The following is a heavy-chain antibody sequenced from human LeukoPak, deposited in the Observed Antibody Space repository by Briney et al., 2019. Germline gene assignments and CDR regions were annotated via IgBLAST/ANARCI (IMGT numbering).Heavy chain of an antibody. J-gene: IGHJ4*02. CDR2: IGFAGDT. D-gene: IGHD3-9*01. Sequence: PGGSLRLSCAASGFTFSSYDMHWVRQATGEGLEWVSAIGFAGDTYYSGSVKGRFTISRGNARNSLYLQVNSLRAGDTAVYYCARGNILTGYDYWGQGTLVTVSS. V-gene: IGHV3-13*04. CDR1: GFTFSSYD. CDR3: ARGNILTGYDY.